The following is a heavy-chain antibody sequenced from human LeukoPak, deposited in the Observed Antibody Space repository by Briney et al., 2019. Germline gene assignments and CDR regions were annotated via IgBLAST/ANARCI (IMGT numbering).Heavy chain of an antibody. CDR1: GGSVSSGSYY. D-gene: IGHD3-22*01. CDR2: IYYSEST. Sequence: SETLSLTCTVSGGSVSSGSYYWSWIRQPPGKGLEWIGYIYYSESTNYNPSLKSRVTISVDTSKNQFSLKLSSVTAADTAVYYCARVAADSSGYYLDYWGQGTLVTVSS. CDR3: ARVAADSSGYYLDY. V-gene: IGHV4-61*01. J-gene: IGHJ4*02.